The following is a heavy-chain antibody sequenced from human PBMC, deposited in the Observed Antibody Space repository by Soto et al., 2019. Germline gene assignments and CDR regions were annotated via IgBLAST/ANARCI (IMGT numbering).Heavy chain of an antibody. CDR3: ARAPGVVVTAIDY. CDR2: INPNSGGT. V-gene: IGHV1-2*02. Sequence: ASVKVSCKASGYTFTGYYMHWVRQAPGQGLEWMGWINPNSGGTNYAQKFQGRVTMTRDTSISTAYMELSRLRSDDTAVYYCARAPGVVVTAIDYWGQGTLVTVSS. D-gene: IGHD2-21*02. CDR1: GYTFTGYY. J-gene: IGHJ4*02.